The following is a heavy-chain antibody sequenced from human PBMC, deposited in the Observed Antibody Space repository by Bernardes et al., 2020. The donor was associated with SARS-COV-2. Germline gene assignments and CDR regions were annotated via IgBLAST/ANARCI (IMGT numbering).Heavy chain of an antibody. V-gene: IGHV3-23*01. CDR1: GFTFIHHC. J-gene: IGHJ4*02. CDR3: AKMAPDYSTTWYGFLYIDY. CDR2: NSADGLNT. Sequence: SLNLPCLASGFTFIHHCLVLVRQDPWGGLEWVSMNSADGLNTYYSISVKGRFPCSRDTSKNTLYLQMISLRAEDTAVYYCAKMAPDYSTTWYGFLYIDYWGQGSLVTVSS. D-gene: IGHD6-13*01.